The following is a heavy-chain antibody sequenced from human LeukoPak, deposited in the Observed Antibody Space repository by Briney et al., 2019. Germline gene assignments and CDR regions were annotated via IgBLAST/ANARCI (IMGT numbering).Heavy chain of an antibody. CDR2: INHSGST. CDR3: ARGRYDSSGYRRTYYFDY. Sequence: SETLSLTCAVYGVSFSSYYWSWIRQPPGKGLEWIGEINHSGSTNYNPSLKSRVTISVDTSKNQFSLKLSSVTAADTAVYYCARGRYDSSGYRRTYYFDYWGQGTLVTVSS. CDR1: GVSFSSYY. J-gene: IGHJ4*02. D-gene: IGHD3-22*01. V-gene: IGHV4-34*01.